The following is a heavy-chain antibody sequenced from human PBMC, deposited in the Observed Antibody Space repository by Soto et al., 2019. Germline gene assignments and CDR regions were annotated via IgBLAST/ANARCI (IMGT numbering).Heavy chain of an antibody. CDR1: GGSISSGGYY. D-gene: IGHD2-2*01. CDR2: IYYSGST. V-gene: IGHV4-31*03. Sequence: SETLSLTCTVSGGSISSGGYYWSWIRQHPGKGLEWIGYIYYSGSTYYNPSLKSRVTISVDTSKNQFSLKLSSVTAADTAVYYCVREGRYCSSTSCSSGMDVWGQGTTVTVSS. J-gene: IGHJ6*02. CDR3: VREGRYCSSTSCSSGMDV.